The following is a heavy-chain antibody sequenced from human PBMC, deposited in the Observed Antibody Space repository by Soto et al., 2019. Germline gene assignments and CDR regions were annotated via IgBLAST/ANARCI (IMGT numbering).Heavy chain of an antibody. CDR3: ARDSGGIGGSSYRGWFDP. Sequence: SVKVSCKASGGPFSSYAISWVRQAPGQGLEWMGGIIPIFGTANYAQKFQGRVTITADKSTSTAYMELSSLRSEDTAVYYCARDSGGIGGSSYRGWFDPWGQGTLVTVSS. CDR2: IIPIFGTA. CDR1: GGPFSSYA. V-gene: IGHV1-69*06. J-gene: IGHJ5*02. D-gene: IGHD6-6*01.